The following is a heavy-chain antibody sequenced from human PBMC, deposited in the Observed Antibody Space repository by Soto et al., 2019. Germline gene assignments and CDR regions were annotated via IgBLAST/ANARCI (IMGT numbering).Heavy chain of an antibody. D-gene: IGHD1-26*01. CDR1: GGTFSNYA. CDR3: ARRGVANSRDAFDI. CDR2: AIPVYGST. V-gene: IGHV1-69*01. Sequence: QVQLVQSGAEVKKPGTSVKVSCEVSGGTFSNYAITWVRQAPGQGLEWLGGAIPVYGSTNYAQKFQGRVNITAGESATTTFMELSSLRSDDTAVYYCARRGVANSRDAFDIWGQGTLVTVS. J-gene: IGHJ3*02.